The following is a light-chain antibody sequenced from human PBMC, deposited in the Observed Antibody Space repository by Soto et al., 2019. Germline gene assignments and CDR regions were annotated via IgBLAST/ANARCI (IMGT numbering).Light chain of an antibody. V-gene: IGLV2-23*03. Sequence: QSALTQPASVSGSPGQSITISCTGTSSDVGSYNLVSWYQQHPGKAPKLMIYEGSKRPSGVSNRFSGSKSGNTASLTISGLQAEDEADYHCCSYAGSSTFVWVFGGGTKLTVL. CDR3: CSYAGSSTFVWV. J-gene: IGLJ3*02. CDR1: SSDVGSYNL. CDR2: EGS.